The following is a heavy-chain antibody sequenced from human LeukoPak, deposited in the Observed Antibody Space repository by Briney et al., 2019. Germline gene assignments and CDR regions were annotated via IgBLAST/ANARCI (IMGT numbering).Heavy chain of an antibody. Sequence: PGGSLRLSCAASGFTFSNYAMSWVRQAPGRGLEWVSAISGSSGLTYYADSVKGRFTISRDNSEKNTLFLQMNSLRAEDTAVYYCARRGESASYGDYRFDYWGQGTLVTVSS. CDR3: ARRGESASYGDYRFDY. D-gene: IGHD4-17*01. CDR1: GFTFSNYA. CDR2: ISGSSGLT. J-gene: IGHJ4*02. V-gene: IGHV3-23*01.